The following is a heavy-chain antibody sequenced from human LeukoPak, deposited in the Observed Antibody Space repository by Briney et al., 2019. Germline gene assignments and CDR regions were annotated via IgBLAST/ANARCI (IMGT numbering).Heavy chain of an antibody. V-gene: IGHV3-15*01. D-gene: IGHD5-18*01. Sequence: GGSLRPSCAASGFTFSYAWMSWVRQAPGKGLEWVARIKSKNDGGTTDYAAPVKGRFTISRDDPQNTLYLQMNSLKTEDTAVYFCTSLNVDTAMVTTFRYWGQGTLVTVSS. CDR2: IKSKNDGGTT. CDR1: GFTFSYAW. J-gene: IGHJ4*02. CDR3: TSLNVDTAMVTTFRY.